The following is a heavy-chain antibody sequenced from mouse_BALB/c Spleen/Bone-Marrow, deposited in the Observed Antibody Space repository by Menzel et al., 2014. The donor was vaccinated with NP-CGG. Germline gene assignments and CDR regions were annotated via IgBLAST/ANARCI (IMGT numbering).Heavy chain of an antibody. CDR3: ARLGYYGSCAY. CDR1: GFDFSRYW. Sequence: EVKLQESGGGLVQPGGSLKLSCAASGFDFSRYWMSWVRQAPGKGLEWIGEINPDSSTINYTPSLKDKFIISRDNAKNTLYLQMSKVRSEDTALYYCARLGYYGSCAYWGQGTLVTVSA. V-gene: IGHV4-1*02. CDR2: INPDSSTI. D-gene: IGHD1-2*01. J-gene: IGHJ3*01.